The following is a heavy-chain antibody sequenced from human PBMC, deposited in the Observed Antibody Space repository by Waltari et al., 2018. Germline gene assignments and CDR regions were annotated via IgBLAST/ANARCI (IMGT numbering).Heavy chain of an antibody. D-gene: IGHD2-2*01. J-gene: IGHJ3*02. CDR1: GGSFSGYY. CDR2: INHSGST. Sequence: QLQLQESGPGLLKPSETLSLTCAVYGGSFSGYYWSWIRQPPGKGLGWIGEINHSGSTNYNPSLKSRVTISVDPSKNQFSLKLSSVTAADTAVYYCARVSSYYDDAFDIWGQGTMVTVSS. CDR3: ARVSSYYDDAFDI. V-gene: IGHV4-34*01.